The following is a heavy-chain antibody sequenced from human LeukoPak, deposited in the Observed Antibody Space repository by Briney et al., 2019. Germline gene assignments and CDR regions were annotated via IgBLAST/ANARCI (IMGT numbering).Heavy chain of an antibody. V-gene: IGHV3-7*01. CDR1: GFTFSSYW. Sequence: GGSLRLSCEASGFTFSSYWMSWVRQAPGKGLEWVANIKQDGSEEYYVDPVQGRFTISRDNAKNSLYLLINSLRAEDTAVYYCARDGERGELSLYMDYWGQGTLVTVSS. J-gene: IGHJ4*02. CDR2: IKQDGSEE. D-gene: IGHD3-16*02. CDR3: ARDGERGELSLYMDY.